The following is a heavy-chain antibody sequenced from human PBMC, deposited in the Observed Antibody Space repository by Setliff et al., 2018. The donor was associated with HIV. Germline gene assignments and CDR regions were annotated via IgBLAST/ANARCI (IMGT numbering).Heavy chain of an antibody. D-gene: IGHD6-19*01. CDR1: GFRFSNYG. Sequence: GGSLRLSCAASGFRFSNYGMHWVRQAPGKGLEWVAVVWFDGTNKNYADSVKGRFTISRDNSKNTLYLQMNSLRADDTAVYYCAKNLYRSPWSPLDYWGQGTLVTVSS. V-gene: IGHV3-30*02. J-gene: IGHJ4*02. CDR3: AKNLYRSPWSPLDY. CDR2: VWFDGTNK.